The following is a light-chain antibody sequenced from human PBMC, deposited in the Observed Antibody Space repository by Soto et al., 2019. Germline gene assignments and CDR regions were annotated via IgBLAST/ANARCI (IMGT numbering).Light chain of an antibody. J-gene: IGLJ3*02. V-gene: IGLV2-8*01. CDR3: SSYAASNNFYFV. CDR2: EVT. CDR1: SSDVGGYNY. Sequence: QSALTQPPSASGSPGQSVTISCTGTSSDVGGYNYVSWYQQYPGRAPKLMIYEVTTRPSGVPDRFSGSKSGNTASLTVSGHQAEDEADYYCSSYAASNNFYFVFGGGTKLTVL.